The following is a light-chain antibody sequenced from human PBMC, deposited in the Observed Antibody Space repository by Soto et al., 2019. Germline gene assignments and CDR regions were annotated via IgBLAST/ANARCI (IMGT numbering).Light chain of an antibody. J-gene: IGLJ1*01. CDR1: TGDVGGSGH. CDR3: CSLTTSHTYV. V-gene: IGLV2-11*01. Sequence: QSALTQPRSVSGSPGQSVTISCTGTTGDVGGSGHVSWYQQHPGKAPKLVIYDVNQRPSGVPDRFSGSKSGNTASLTISGLQAEDEADYYCCSLTTSHTYVFGSGTKLTVL. CDR2: DVN.